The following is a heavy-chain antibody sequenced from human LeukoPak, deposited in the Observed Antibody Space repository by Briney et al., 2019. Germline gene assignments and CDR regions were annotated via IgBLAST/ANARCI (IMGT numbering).Heavy chain of an antibody. Sequence: ASVKVSCKVSGYTLTELSMHWVRQAPGKGLEWMGGFDPEDGETIYAQKFQGRVTMTEDTSTDTAYMELSSLRSEDTAVYYCATVEMATMRGDYWGQGTLVTVSS. V-gene: IGHV1-24*01. CDR2: FDPEDGET. CDR1: GYTLTELS. D-gene: IGHD5-24*01. J-gene: IGHJ4*02. CDR3: ATVEMATMRGDY.